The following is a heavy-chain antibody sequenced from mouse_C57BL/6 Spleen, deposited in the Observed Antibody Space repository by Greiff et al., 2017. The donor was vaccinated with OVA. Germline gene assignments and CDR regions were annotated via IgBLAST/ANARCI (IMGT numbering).Heavy chain of an antibody. CDR2: IHPNSGST. V-gene: IGHV1-64*01. CDR3: ARCAPTVVAFEGAMDY. J-gene: IGHJ4*01. Sequence: QVQLQQPGAELVKPGASVKLSCKASGYTFTSYWMHWVKQRPGKGLEWIGMIHPNSGSTNYTEKFKSKATLTVDKSSSTAYMQLSSLTSEDSAVYYCARCAPTVVAFEGAMDYWGQGTSVTVSS. CDR1: GYTFTSYW. D-gene: IGHD1-1*01.